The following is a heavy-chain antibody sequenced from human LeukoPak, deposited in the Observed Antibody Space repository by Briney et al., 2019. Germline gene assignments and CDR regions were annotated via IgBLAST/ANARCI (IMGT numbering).Heavy chain of an antibody. Sequence: QSGGSLRLSCAASGSTFSSYGTHWVRQAPGKGLEWVAVIWYDGSNKYYADSVKGRFTISRDNSKNTLYLQMNSLRAEDTAVYYCARERIYFGSGRDLTDARLFYYGMDVWGQGTTVTVSS. J-gene: IGHJ6*02. D-gene: IGHD3-10*01. CDR2: IWYDGSNK. CDR3: ARERIYFGSGRDLTDARLFYYGMDV. CDR1: GSTFSSYG. V-gene: IGHV3-33*01.